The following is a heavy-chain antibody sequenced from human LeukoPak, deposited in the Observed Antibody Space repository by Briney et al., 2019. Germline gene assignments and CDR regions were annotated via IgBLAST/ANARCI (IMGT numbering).Heavy chain of an antibody. J-gene: IGHJ4*02. CDR1: GFTFSNTW. D-gene: IGHD3-10*01. Sequence: PGGSLRLSCAASGFTFSNTWMNWVRQAPGKGLEWVGRIKSNTDGGTTDYAAPVKGRFTISRDDSKNTLNLQMNSLKTEDTAVYYCTTFYYYGSGSYLGYWGQGTLVTVSS. CDR2: IKSNTDGGTT. V-gene: IGHV3-15*01. CDR3: TTFYYYGSGSYLGY.